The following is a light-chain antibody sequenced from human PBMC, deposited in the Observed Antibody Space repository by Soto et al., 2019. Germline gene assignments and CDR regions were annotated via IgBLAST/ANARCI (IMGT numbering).Light chain of an antibody. CDR1: QDISNY. V-gene: IGKV1-33*01. Sequence: DIQMTQSPPSLSASVGDRVTITCQASQDISNYLSWCQQKPGKAPKLLIYHASHLETGVPSRFSGSGSGTYFTFTISSLQPEDTATYYCQQYDNLPYTFGQGTKLAI. J-gene: IGKJ2*01. CDR3: QQYDNLPYT. CDR2: HAS.